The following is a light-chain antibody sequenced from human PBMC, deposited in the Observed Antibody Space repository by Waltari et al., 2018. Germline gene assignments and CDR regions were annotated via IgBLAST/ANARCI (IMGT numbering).Light chain of an antibody. CDR1: SGDIGTYDP. Sequence: QSALTQPPSASGSPGQSVTISCPGTSGDIGTYDPVSWYQQPPGKAPKVIVYAVTKRPSGVPDRFSGSKSGDTAFLTVSGLQAEDEADYYCSSYAGNYIYVFGTGTEVTVL. CDR2: AVT. V-gene: IGLV2-8*01. J-gene: IGLJ1*01. CDR3: SSYAGNYIYV.